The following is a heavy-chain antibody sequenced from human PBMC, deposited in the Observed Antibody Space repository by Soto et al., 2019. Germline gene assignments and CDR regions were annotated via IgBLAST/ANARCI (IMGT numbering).Heavy chain of an antibody. CDR1: GYTFNNYA. CDR3: ARDSSAGAIFASHYYYGMDV. J-gene: IGHJ6*02. CDR2: INTGNGNT. Sequence: QVQRVQSGPEVKKPGASVKVSCKAYGYTFNNYAMHWVRQAPGQRLEWMGWINTGNGNTKYSQKFQGRVTITRDTSGTSASTVYMEVSSLRSEDTAIYYCARDSSAGAIFASHYYYGMDVWGQGTTVTVSS. D-gene: IGHD3-3*01. V-gene: IGHV1-3*04.